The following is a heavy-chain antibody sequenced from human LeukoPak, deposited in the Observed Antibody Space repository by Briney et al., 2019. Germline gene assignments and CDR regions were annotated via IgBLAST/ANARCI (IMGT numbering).Heavy chain of an antibody. J-gene: IGHJ2*01. CDR3: ARGRRTTGTTGRLNNWYFDL. D-gene: IGHD1-1*01. V-gene: IGHV4-4*07. CDR1: GGSISSYC. Sequence: SETLSLTCTVSGGSISSYCWSWIRQPAGKGLEWIGRIYTSGSTNYNPSLKSRVTISVDTSKNQFSLKLSSVTAADTAVYYCARGRRTTGTTGRLNNWYFDLWGRGTLVTVSS. CDR2: IYTSGST.